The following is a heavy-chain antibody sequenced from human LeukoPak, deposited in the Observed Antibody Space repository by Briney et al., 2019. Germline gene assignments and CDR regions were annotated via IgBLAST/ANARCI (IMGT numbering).Heavy chain of an antibody. J-gene: IGHJ3*02. CDR3: ARDLYDYVWGSYRFERAFDI. Sequence: PSETLSLTCTVSGYSISSGYYWGWIRQPPGKGLEWIGSIYHSGSTYYNPSLKSRVTISVDTSKNQFSLKLSSVTAADTAVYYCARDLYDYVWGSYRFERAFDIWGQGTMVTVSS. CDR2: IYHSGST. V-gene: IGHV4-38-2*02. CDR1: GYSISSGYY. D-gene: IGHD3-16*02.